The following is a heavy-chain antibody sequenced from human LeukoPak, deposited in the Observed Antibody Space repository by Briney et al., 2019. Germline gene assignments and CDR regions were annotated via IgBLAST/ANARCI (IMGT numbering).Heavy chain of an antibody. D-gene: IGHD6-19*01. CDR2: MNPNSGNT. J-gene: IGHJ4*02. CDR1: GYTFTSCY. CDR3: TIGSSGRRDN. V-gene: IGHV1-8*01. Sequence: ASVKVSCKASGYTFTSCYIHWVRQATGQGLEWMGWMNPNSGNTGYGQSFQGRITMTRDISIGTAYMEVSNLTSEDTAVYYCTIGSSGRRDNWGQGTLVTVSA.